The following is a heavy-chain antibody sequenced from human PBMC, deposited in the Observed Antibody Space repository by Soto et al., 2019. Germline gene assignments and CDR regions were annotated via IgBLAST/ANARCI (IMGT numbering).Heavy chain of an antibody. J-gene: IGHJ2*01. CDR2: ISYDGSNK. D-gene: IGHD3-3*01. Sequence: QVQLVESGGGVVQPGRSLRLSCAASGFTFSSYGMHWVRQAPGKGLEWVAVISYDGSNKYYADSVKGRFTISRDNSKNTLYLQMNSLRAEDTAVYYCAKDKTVFFTTWYFDLWGRGTLVTVSS. CDR3: AKDKTVFFTTWYFDL. V-gene: IGHV3-30*18. CDR1: GFTFSSYG.